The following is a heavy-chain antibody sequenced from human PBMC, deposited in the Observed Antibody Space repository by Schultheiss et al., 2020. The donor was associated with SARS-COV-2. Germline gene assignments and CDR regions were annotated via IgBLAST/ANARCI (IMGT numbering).Heavy chain of an antibody. Sequence: GESLKISCAASGFTFSDYYMSWIRQAPGKGLEWVSYISSSGSTIYYADSVKGRFTISRDNAKNSLYLQMNSLRAEDTAVYYCARTTTEGGGTFWFDPWGQGTLVTVSS. V-gene: IGHV3-11*01. D-gene: IGHD2-15*01. J-gene: IGHJ5*02. CDR1: GFTFSDYY. CDR3: ARTTTEGGGTFWFDP. CDR2: ISSSGSTI.